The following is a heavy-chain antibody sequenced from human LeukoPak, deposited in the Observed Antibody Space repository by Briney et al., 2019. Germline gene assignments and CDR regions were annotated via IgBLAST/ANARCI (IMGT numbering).Heavy chain of an antibody. D-gene: IGHD4-17*01. J-gene: IGHJ4*02. Sequence: SETLSLTCTVSGYSISSGYYWGWIRQPPGKGLEWIGSIYHSGSTYYNPSLKSRVTISVDTSKNQFSLKLTSVTAADTAVYYCARAPTVTTTFDYWGQGTLVTVSS. V-gene: IGHV4-38-2*02. CDR1: GYSISSGYY. CDR2: IYHSGST. CDR3: ARAPTVTTTFDY.